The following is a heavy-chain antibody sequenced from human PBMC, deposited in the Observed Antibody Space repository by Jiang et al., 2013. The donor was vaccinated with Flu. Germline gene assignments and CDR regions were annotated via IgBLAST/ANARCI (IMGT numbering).Heavy chain of an antibody. V-gene: IGHV5-10-1*01. CDR2: YT. J-gene: IGHJ3*02. CDR3: ARHRRNEQYQLLTHDAFDI. Sequence: YTNYSPSFQGHVTISADKSISTAYLQWSSLKASDTAMYYCARHRRNEQYQLLTHDAFDIWGQGTMVTVSS. D-gene: IGHD2-2*01.